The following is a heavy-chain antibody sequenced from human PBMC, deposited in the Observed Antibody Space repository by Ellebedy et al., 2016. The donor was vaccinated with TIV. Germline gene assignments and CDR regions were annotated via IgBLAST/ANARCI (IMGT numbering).Heavy chain of an antibody. CDR3: ARAGWSSSWYWDY. D-gene: IGHD6-13*01. CDR1: GGSISSNGYY. V-gene: IGHV4-39*07. CDR2: IYYGGNT. Sequence: SETLSLXXTVSGGSISSNGYYWGWIRQPPGKGLEWIGSIYYGGNTYYSPSLKSRVSISVHTSKNQFSLKLSSVTAADTAVYYCARAGWSSSWYWDYWGQGALVTVSS. J-gene: IGHJ4*02.